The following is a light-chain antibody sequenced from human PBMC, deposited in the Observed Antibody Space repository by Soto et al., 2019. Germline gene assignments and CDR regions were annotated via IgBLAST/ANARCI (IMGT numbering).Light chain of an antibody. J-gene: IGLJ2*01. CDR1: SSDVASYDL. Sequence: QSALTQPASVSGSPGQSITISCTGSSSDVASYDLVSWYQQHPGKTPKLMIYEGTKRPSGVSDRFSGSNPGNTASLTISGLQAEDEADYYCCSYVGSSSPAIFGGGTKVTVL. CDR3: CSYVGSSSPAI. CDR2: EGT. V-gene: IGLV2-23*01.